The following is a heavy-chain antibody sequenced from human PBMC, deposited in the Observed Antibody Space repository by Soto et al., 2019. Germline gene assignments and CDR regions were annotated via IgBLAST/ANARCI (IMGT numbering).Heavy chain of an antibody. J-gene: IGHJ5*02. CDR3: ARGGHSQGGYSYGYPRHNWFDP. V-gene: IGHV4-34*01. CDR1: GGSLSGYY. CDR2: INLGGST. D-gene: IGHD5-18*01. Sequence: QVQLQQWGAGLLKPSDTLSLTCAVYGGSLSGYYWSWIRQPPGKGLEWIGEINLGGSTHYNPSLTSRVTTSIVTSRIQLLLRLTSVTAADTAVYYCARGGHSQGGYSYGYPRHNWFDPWGQGTLVTVSS.